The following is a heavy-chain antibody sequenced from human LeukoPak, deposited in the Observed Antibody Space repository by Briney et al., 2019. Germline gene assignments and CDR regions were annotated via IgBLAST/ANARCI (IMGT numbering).Heavy chain of an antibody. V-gene: IGHV4-59*01. D-gene: IGHD3-22*01. CDR2: IYYSGST. J-gene: IGHJ4*02. CDR3: ARQYYYDSSGSRYYFDY. CDR1: GGSISSYY. Sequence: NSSGTLSLTCTVSGGSISSYYWSWIRQPPGKGLEWIGYIYYSGSTNYNPSLKSRVTISVDTSKNQFSLKLSSVTAADTAVYYCARQYYYDSSGSRYYFDYWGQGTLATVSS.